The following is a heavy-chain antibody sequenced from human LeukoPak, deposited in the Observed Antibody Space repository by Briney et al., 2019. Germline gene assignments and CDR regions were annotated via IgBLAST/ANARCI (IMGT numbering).Heavy chain of an antibody. Sequence: GGSLRLSCAASGFTFSSYAMSWVRQAPGKGLEWVSAISGSGGSTYYADSVKGRFTISRDNSKNTLYLQMNSLRAEDTALYYCAKGYSSSWYRYNWFDPWGQGTLVTVSS. V-gene: IGHV3-23*01. CDR1: GFTFSSYA. D-gene: IGHD6-13*01. J-gene: IGHJ5*02. CDR2: ISGSGGST. CDR3: AKGYSSSWYRYNWFDP.